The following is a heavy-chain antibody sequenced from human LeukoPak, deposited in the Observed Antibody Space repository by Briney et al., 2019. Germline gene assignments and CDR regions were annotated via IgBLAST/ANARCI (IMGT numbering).Heavy chain of an antibody. D-gene: IGHD6-6*01. CDR1: GGTFSSYA. J-gene: IGHJ4*02. CDR2: IIPILGIA. Sequence: SVKVCCKASGGTFSSYAISWVRQAPGQGLEWMGRIIPILGIANYAQKFQGRVTITADKSTSTAYMELSSLRSEDTAVYYCATIGYSSYQTPHVGDYWGQGTLVTVSS. CDR3: ATIGYSSYQTPHVGDY. V-gene: IGHV1-69*04.